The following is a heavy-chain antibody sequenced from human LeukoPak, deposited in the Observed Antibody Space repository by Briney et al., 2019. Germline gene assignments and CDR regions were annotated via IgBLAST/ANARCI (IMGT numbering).Heavy chain of an antibody. J-gene: IGHJ6*02. Sequence: GGSLRLSCAASGFTFSSYAMSWVRQAPGKGLEWVSAISGSGGSTYYADSVKGRFTISRDNSKNTLYLQMNSLRAEDTAVYYFAKGLDYYYGMDVWGQGTTVTVSS. CDR1: GFTFSSYA. V-gene: IGHV3-23*01. CDR3: AKGLDYYYGMDV. CDR2: ISGSGGST.